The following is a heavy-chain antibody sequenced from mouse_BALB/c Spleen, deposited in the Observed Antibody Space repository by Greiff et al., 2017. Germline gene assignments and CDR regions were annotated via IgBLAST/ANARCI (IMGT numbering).Heavy chain of an antibody. V-gene: IGHV5-6*01. J-gene: IGHJ2*01. CDR2: ISSGGSYT. CDR3: ARHEPHLDY. CDR1: GFTFSSYG. Sequence: EVQLVESGGDLVKPGGSLKLSCAASGFTFSSYGMSWVRQTPDKRLEWVATISSGGSYTYYPDSVKGRFTISRDNAKNTLYLQMSSLKSEDTAMYYCARHEPHLDYWGQGTTLTVSS.